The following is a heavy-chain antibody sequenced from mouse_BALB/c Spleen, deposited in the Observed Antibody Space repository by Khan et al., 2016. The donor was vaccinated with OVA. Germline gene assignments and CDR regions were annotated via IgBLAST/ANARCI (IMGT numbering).Heavy chain of an antibody. D-gene: IGHD2-1*01. V-gene: IGHV5-17*02. CDR2: ISSGSSTI. J-gene: IGHJ1*01. CDR3: ARSGGNWYWYCDV. Sequence: EVELVESGGGLVQPGGSRKLSCAASGFTFSSFGMHWVRQAPEKGLEWVAYISSGSSTIYYADTVKGRFTISRDIPKNTLFLQMTSLRSEDTAMYYCARSGGNWYWYCDVWGAGTTVTVSS. CDR1: GFTFSSFG.